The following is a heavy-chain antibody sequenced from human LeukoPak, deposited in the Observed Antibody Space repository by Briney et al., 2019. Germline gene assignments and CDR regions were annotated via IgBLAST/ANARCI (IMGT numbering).Heavy chain of an antibody. J-gene: IGHJ4*02. V-gene: IGHV4-61*02. Sequence: SQTLSLTCTVSGGSISSGSYYWSWIRQPAGKGLEWIGRIYTSGSTNYNPSLKSRVTISVDTSKNQFSLKLSSVTAADTAVYYCASTDYYDSSSFDYWGQGTLVTVSS. CDR3: ASTDYYDSSSFDY. D-gene: IGHD3-22*01. CDR2: IYTSGST. CDR1: GGSISSGSYY.